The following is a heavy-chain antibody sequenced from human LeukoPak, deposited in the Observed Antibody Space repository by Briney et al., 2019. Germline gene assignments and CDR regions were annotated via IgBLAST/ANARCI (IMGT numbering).Heavy chain of an antibody. CDR3: ARDGGRYDILTGYLGS. CDR2: IYSGGST. J-gene: IGHJ5*02. Sequence: PGGSLRLSCAASGFTVSSNYMSWVRQAPGKGLEWVSVIYSGGSTYYADSVKGRCTISRDNSKNTLYLQMNSLRAEDTAVYYCARDGGRYDILTGYLGSWGQGTLVTVSS. D-gene: IGHD3-9*01. CDR1: GFTVSSNY. V-gene: IGHV3-66*01.